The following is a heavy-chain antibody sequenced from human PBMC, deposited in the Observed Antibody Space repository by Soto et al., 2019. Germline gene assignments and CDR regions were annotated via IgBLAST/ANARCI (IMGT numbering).Heavy chain of an antibody. Sequence: QVQLVQSGAEVRQPGASVKVSCKASGYSFTTYGMSWVRQAPGQGLEYMGWINGYGHGAKYVQRFQGRFYLTTDTSTNTVYMDLRSLNSDDTAVYYCVRDLNGDFYYWGQGTVVIVSP. CDR3: VRDLNGDFYY. J-gene: IGHJ4*02. D-gene: IGHD3-10*01. CDR2: INGYGHGA. CDR1: GYSFTTYG. V-gene: IGHV1-18*01.